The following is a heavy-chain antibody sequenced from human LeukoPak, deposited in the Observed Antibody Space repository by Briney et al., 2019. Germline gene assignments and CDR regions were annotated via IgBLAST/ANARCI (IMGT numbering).Heavy chain of an antibody. J-gene: IGHJ4*02. V-gene: IGHV3-30*04. CDR1: GFTFSSYA. CDR2: ISYDGRNN. D-gene: IGHD3-22*01. CDR3: ARDYYYDGSGAFDY. Sequence: SGGSLRLSCAASGFTFSSYAMQWVRQAPGKGLEWVGIISYDGRNNYYADSVKGRFTISRDNSKNTVYLQMDSLRPEDTAVYYCARDYYYDGSGAFDYWGQGTLVTVFS.